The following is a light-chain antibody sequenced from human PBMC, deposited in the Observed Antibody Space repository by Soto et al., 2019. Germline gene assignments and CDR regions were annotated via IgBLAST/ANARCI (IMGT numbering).Light chain of an antibody. CDR2: STS. Sequence: QAVVTQEPSLTVSPGGTVTLTCASSTGAVTCNYYPTWFQQKPGQAPRALIYSTSNTHSWTPARVSGSLLGGKAALTLSGVQPEDEAEYDCLLYYGGAYVFGPGTKVTVL. CDR3: LLYYGGAYV. V-gene: IGLV7-43*01. CDR1: TGAVTCNYY. J-gene: IGLJ1*01.